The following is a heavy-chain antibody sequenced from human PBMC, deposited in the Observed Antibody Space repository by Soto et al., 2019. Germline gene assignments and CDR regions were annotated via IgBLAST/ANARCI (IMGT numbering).Heavy chain of an antibody. D-gene: IGHD2-21*02. V-gene: IGHV1-46*03. CDR3: AKGXXDSYSVGY. CDR2: IDPRGGST. J-gene: IGHJ4*02. CDR1: GYTFTSYX. Sequence: ASVKVSCKASGYTFTSYXXHXXXQXXGQGLEGMGIIDPRGGSTRYAPKFRGEVTMTRETSTSTVYMELSSLRSEDTAVYYCAKGXXDSYSVGYWGQGTLVTVSS.